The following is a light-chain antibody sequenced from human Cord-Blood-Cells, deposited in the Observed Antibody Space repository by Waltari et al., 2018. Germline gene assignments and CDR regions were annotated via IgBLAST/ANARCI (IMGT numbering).Light chain of an antibody. CDR2: WAS. CDR3: QQYYSTPFT. V-gene: IGKV4-1*01. J-gene: IGKJ3*01. CDR1: QSVFYSSNNKNY. Sequence: DIVMTQSPDSLAVSLGERATINCKSSQSVFYSSNNKNYLAWYQQKPGQPPKLLIYWASTRESGVPDRFSGSASGTDFTLTISSLQAEDVAVYYCQQYYSTPFTFGPGTKVDIK.